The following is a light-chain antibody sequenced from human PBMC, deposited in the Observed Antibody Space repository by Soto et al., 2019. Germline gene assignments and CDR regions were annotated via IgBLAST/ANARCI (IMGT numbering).Light chain of an antibody. Sequence: VLTHSPDTLSFSPGETATLSFRASQSSSDKYLAWYQQRSGQPPRLLIYGVFIRATGIPDRFSGSGSATDFTLTISRLEPEDIAVYYCQHYGYPQWTFGPGTKVDIK. J-gene: IGKJ1*01. CDR3: QHYGYPQWT. CDR2: GVF. CDR1: QSSSDKY. V-gene: IGKV3-20*01.